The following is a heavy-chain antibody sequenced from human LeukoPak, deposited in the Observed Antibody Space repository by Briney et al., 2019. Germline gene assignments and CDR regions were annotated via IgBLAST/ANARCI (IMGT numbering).Heavy chain of an antibody. CDR2: IYYSGCP. CDR1: GGSISSYY. V-gene: IGHV4-59*01. Sequence: SETLSLTCTVSGGSISSYYWSWIRQPPGKGLEWIGYIYYSGCPNYNPSLKSRVTISVDTSKNQFSLKLSSVTAADTAVYYCARAVRSGYYPLFDYWGQGTLVTVSS. D-gene: IGHD3-3*01. CDR3: ARAVRSGYYPLFDY. J-gene: IGHJ4*02.